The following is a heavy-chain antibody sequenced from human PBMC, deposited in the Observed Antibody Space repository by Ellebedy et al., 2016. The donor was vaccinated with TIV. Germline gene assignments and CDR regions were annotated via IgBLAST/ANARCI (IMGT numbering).Heavy chain of an antibody. D-gene: IGHD2-21*02. J-gene: IGHJ4*02. Sequence: GESLKISCAASGFTFGSYDMHWVRQAPGTGLEWLALILYDGSDKYYADAVKGRFTISRDNSRNTLYLQLNSLRPEDTAVYYCAREFDDYFFDYWGQGTLVTVSS. CDR2: ILYDGSDK. V-gene: IGHV3-30*04. CDR1: GFTFGSYD. CDR3: AREFDDYFFDY.